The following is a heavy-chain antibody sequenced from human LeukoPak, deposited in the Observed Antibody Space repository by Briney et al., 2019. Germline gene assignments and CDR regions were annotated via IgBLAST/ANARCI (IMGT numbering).Heavy chain of an antibody. J-gene: IGHJ5*02. Sequence: GGSLRLSCAASGFTFSDYYMSWIRQAPGKGLEWVSSISSSSTYIHYAHSVKGRFTISRDNAKNSLYLQMNSLRAEDTALYYCARDLLTGYYRTGNWFDPWGLGTLVTVSS. D-gene: IGHD3-9*01. CDR3: ARDLLTGYYRTGNWFDP. CDR2: ISSSSTYI. CDR1: GFTFSDYY. V-gene: IGHV3-11*06.